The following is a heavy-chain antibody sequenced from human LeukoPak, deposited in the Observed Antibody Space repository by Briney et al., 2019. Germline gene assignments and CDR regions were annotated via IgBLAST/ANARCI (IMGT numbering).Heavy chain of an antibody. D-gene: IGHD5-18*01. Sequence: GGSLRLSCAASGFTFSSYTMNWVRQAPGKGLEWVSSISSSSSYIYYADSVKGRFTISRDNAKNSLYLQMSSLRAEDTAVYYCAKDRGYSYGFDSWGQGTLVTVSS. CDR1: GFTFSSYT. V-gene: IGHV3-21*04. CDR3: AKDRGYSYGFDS. J-gene: IGHJ4*02. CDR2: ISSSSSYI.